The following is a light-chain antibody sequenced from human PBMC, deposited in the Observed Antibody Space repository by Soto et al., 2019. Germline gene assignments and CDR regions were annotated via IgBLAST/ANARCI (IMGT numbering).Light chain of an antibody. Sequence: QSVLTQPPSASGTPGQRVTISCSGSSSNIGSNTVNWSQQLPGTAPKLLMYSNSQRPSGVPDRFSGSKSGTSAPLAISGLQPEDEAEYYCAAWDDSLNGYVFGTGTKLPV. CDR3: AAWDDSLNGYV. J-gene: IGLJ1*01. CDR1: SSNIGSNT. V-gene: IGLV1-44*01. CDR2: SNS.